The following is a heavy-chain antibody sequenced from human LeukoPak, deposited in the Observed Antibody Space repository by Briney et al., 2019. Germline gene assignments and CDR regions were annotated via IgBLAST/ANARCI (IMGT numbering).Heavy chain of an antibody. CDR1: GFTFSYYE. J-gene: IGHJ4*02. CDR3: ARDIAAAGIDYFDY. V-gene: IGHV3-48*03. CDR2: ISGSGTTI. D-gene: IGHD6-13*01. Sequence: GGSLRLSCAASGFTFSYYEMNWVRQAPGKGLEWVSYISGSGTTIYYADSVKGRFTISRDNAANSLYLQMNSLRAEDTAVYYCARDIAAAGIDYFDYWGQGTLVTVSS.